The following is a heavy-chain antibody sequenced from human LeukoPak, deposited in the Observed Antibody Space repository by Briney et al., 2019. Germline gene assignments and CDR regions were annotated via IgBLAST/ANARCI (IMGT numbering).Heavy chain of an antibody. CDR1: GFTVSSNY. CDR3: ARSMMSYYDSSGYYPWFDP. D-gene: IGHD3-22*01. CDR2: IYSGGST. V-gene: IGHV3-53*01. Sequence: RGSLRLSCAASGFTVSSNYMSWVRQAPGKGLEWVSVIYSGGSTYYADSVKGRFTISRDNSKNTLYLQMNSLRAEDTAVYYCARSMMSYYDSSGYYPWFDPWGQGTLVTVSS. J-gene: IGHJ5*02.